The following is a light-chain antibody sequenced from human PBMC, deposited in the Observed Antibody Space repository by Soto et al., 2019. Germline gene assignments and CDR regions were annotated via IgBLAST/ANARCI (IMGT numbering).Light chain of an antibody. Sequence: SYELTQPPSVSVSPGQTATITGSGDRWGDKYVCWYQQKPGQSPVLVIYQDTNRPSGIPERFSGSNSGNTATLTIGGTQAMDEADYFCQAWDSSTVIFGGGTKLTVL. V-gene: IGLV3-1*01. CDR3: QAWDSSTVI. J-gene: IGLJ2*01. CDR2: QDT. CDR1: RWGDKY.